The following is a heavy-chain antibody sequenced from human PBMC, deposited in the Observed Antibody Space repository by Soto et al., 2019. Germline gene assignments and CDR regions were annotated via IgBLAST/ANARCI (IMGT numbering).Heavy chain of an antibody. CDR3: AREGDCSSTSCHYYYYYGMDV. J-gene: IGHJ6*02. Sequence: EVQLVESGGGLVQPGGSLRLSCAASGFTFSSYEMNWVRQAPGKGLEWVSYISSSGSTIYYADYVKGRFTISRDNAKNSLYLQMNSLRAEDTAVYYCAREGDCSSTSCHYYYYYGMDVWGQGTTVTVSS. V-gene: IGHV3-48*03. D-gene: IGHD2-2*01. CDR2: ISSSGSTI. CDR1: GFTFSSYE.